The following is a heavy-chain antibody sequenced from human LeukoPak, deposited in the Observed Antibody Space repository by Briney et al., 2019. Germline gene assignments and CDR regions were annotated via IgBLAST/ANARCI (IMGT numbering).Heavy chain of an antibody. CDR3: ARGLTMVRGVNYFDY. J-gene: IGHJ4*02. V-gene: IGHV3-21*01. D-gene: IGHD3-10*01. CDR1: GFTFSSYS. CDR2: ISSSSGYI. Sequence: PGGSLRLSCAASGFTFSSYSVTWVRQAPGKGLEWVSSISSSSGYIYHVDSVKGRFTISRDNAKNSLYLQMNSLRAEDTAVYYCARGLTMVRGVNYFDYWGQGTLVTVSS.